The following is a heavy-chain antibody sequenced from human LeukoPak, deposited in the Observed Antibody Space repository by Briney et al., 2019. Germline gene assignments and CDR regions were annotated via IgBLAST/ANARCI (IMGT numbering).Heavy chain of an antibody. CDR1: GYTLTSYG. CDR2: ISAYNGNT. J-gene: IGHJ5*02. CDR3: AVERYCSSTSCYGNWFDP. D-gene: IGHD2-2*01. Sequence: ASVKVSCKASGYTLTSYGISWVRQAPGQGLEWMGWISAYNGNTNYAQKLQGRVTMTTDTSTSTAYMELRSLRSDDTAVYYCAVERYCSSTSCYGNWFDPWGQGTLVTVSS. V-gene: IGHV1-18*01.